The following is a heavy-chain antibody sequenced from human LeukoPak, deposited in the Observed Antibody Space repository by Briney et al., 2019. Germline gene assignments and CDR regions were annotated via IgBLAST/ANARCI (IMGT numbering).Heavy chain of an antibody. CDR2: ISAYSGNT. CDR1: GYTFTSYG. V-gene: IGHV1-18*01. D-gene: IGHD5-18*01. Sequence: ASVKVSCKASGYTFTSYGITWVRQAPGQGLEWMGWISAYSGNTNYAQKLQGRVTMTTDTSTSTAYMNLRSLRSDDTAVYYCARDTRGYTLGFDYWGQGTLVTVSS. J-gene: IGHJ4*02. CDR3: ARDTRGYTLGFDY.